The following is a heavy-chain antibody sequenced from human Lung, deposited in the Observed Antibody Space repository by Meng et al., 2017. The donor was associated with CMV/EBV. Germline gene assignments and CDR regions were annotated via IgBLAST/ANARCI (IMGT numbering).Heavy chain of an antibody. CDR2: INPNTGGT. D-gene: IGHD3-16*01. J-gene: IGHJ3*02. V-gene: IGHV1-2*02. CDR1: GYTFSLYY. Sequence: ASXXVSXKASGYTFSLYYIHWVRQAPGQGLEWMGWINPNTGGTNSAQKFQGRVTITGDTSISTAYMELSRMNSDDTDLYYRWRERGLGFRGTNDAFDIWGQGXMVTVSS. CDR3: WRERGLGFRGTNDAFDI.